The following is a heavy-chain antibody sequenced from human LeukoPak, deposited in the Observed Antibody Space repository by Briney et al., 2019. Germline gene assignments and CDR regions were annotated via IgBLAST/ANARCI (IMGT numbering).Heavy chain of an antibody. V-gene: IGHV1-69*01. CDR1: GGTFSSYA. J-gene: IGHJ4*02. CDR3: ATQRDSSGFRQDY. Sequence: ASVKVSCKASGGTFSSYAISWVRQAPGQGLEWMGGTIPIFGTANYAQKFQGRVTITADESTSTAYMELSSLRSEDTAVYYCATQRDSSGFRQDYWGQGTLVTVSS. D-gene: IGHD3-22*01. CDR2: TIPIFGTA.